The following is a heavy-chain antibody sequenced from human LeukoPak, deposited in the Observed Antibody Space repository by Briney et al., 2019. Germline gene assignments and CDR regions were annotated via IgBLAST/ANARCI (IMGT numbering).Heavy chain of an antibody. J-gene: IGHJ3*02. CDR1: GFTFGSYT. D-gene: IGHD3-22*01. V-gene: IGHV3-48*01. Sequence: PGGSLRLSCAASGFTFGSYTMNWVRQPPGKGLEWVSNIGTSSTTIYYADSVKGRFTISRDNAKNSLYLQMNSLRADDTAVYYCARGDYDSSGYQNAFDIWGQGTMVTVSS. CDR3: ARGDYDSSGYQNAFDI. CDR2: IGTSSTTI.